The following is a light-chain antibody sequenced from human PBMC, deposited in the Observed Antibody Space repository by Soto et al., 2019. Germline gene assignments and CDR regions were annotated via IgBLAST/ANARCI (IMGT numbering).Light chain of an antibody. Sequence: QSVLTQPASVSGSPGQSITISCTGTSSDVGSYNYVSWYQQHPGKAPKLIIYEVSNRPTGVSNRFSGSKSGHTASLTISGLQSEDEADYFCPSYTSSSTLDVFGTGTKVTVL. CDR2: EVS. J-gene: IGLJ1*01. CDR1: SSDVGSYNY. CDR3: PSYTSSSTLDV. V-gene: IGLV2-14*01.